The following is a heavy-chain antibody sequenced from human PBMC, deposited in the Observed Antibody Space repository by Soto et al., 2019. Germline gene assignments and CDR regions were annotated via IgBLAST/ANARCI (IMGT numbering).Heavy chain of an antibody. J-gene: IGHJ3*02. CDR2: ISSSSSYI. D-gene: IGHD2-2*02. CDR1: GFTFSSYS. CDR3: ARDIVVVPAAIAAAGTGAATKADAFDI. V-gene: IGHV3-21*01. Sequence: GGSLRLSFAASGFTFSSYSMNWVRQAPGKGLEWVSSISSSSSYIYYADSVKGRFTISRDNAKNSLYLQMNSLRAEDTAVYYCARDIVVVPAAIAAAGTGAATKADAFDIWGQGTMVTVSS.